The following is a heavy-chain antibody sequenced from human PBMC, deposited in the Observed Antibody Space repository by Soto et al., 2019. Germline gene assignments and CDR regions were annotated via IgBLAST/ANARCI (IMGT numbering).Heavy chain of an antibody. Sequence: SETLSLTCNVSVYSISSGYYWGWVRQSPGKGLEWIGSIYESGSTDYNLSLKSRVTISVDTAKNQFSLKVSSVTAADTAVYYCARDSSRREPYGTFDYWGQGTLVTVSS. J-gene: IGHJ4*02. V-gene: IGHV4-38-2*02. CDR3: ARDSSRREPYGTFDY. CDR1: VYSISSGYY. CDR2: IYESGST. D-gene: IGHD3-10*01.